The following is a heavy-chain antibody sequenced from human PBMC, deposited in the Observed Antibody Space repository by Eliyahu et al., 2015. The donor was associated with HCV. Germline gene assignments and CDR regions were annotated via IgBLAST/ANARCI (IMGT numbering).Heavy chain of an antibody. Sequence: QVQLQESGPGLVKPSQTLSLTCTVSGGSISXXGYYWXWIRQHPGKGLEXIGYIYYSGSTYYNPSLKSRVTISVDTSKNQFSLKLSSVTAADTAVYYCARDRLRPHYYYYGMDVWGQGTTVTVSS. V-gene: IGHV4-31*03. CDR3: ARDRLRPHYYYYGMDV. D-gene: IGHD4-17*01. CDR1: GGSISXXGYY. CDR2: IYYSGST. J-gene: IGHJ6*02.